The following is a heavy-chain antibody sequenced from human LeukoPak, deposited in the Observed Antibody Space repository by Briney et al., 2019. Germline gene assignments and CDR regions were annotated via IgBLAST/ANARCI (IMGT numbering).Heavy chain of an antibody. Sequence: PGRSLRLSCAASGFTFSNYGMHWVRQAPGKGLEWVAVIWYDGSSKYYADSVKGRFTISRDNSKNTLYLQMKSLRAEDTAVYYCAKDRGTAMEIDYWGQGTLVTVSS. V-gene: IGHV3-33*06. CDR2: IWYDGSSK. J-gene: IGHJ4*02. CDR3: AKDRGTAMEIDY. D-gene: IGHD5-18*01. CDR1: GFTFSNYG.